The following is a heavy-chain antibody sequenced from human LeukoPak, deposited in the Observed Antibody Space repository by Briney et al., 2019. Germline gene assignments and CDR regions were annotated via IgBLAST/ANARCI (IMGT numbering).Heavy chain of an antibody. Sequence: SETLSLTCTFSVDSINISGYYWGWIRQPPGKGLEWFGSIYYSGSTYYNPSLESRVTISVDTSKNQFSLKLSSVTAADTAVYYCASTNFHYDSSGYYYVLDYWGQGTLVTVSS. D-gene: IGHD3-22*01. J-gene: IGHJ4*02. CDR2: IYYSGST. V-gene: IGHV4-39*01. CDR3: ASTNFHYDSSGYYYVLDY. CDR1: VDSINISGYY.